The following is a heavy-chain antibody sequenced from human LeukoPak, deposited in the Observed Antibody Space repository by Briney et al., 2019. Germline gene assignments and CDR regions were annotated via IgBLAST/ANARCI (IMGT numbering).Heavy chain of an antibody. CDR2: ISGSGGST. CDR1: GFTFSSYA. V-gene: IGHV3-23*01. D-gene: IGHD3-22*01. Sequence: GGSLRLSCAASGFTFSSYAMSWVRQALGKGLEWVSAISGSGGSTYYADSVKGRFTISRDNSKNTLYLQMNSLRAEDTAVYYCAKRRRDISSGYYSDYWGQGTLVTVSS. CDR3: AKRRRDISSGYYSDY. J-gene: IGHJ4*02.